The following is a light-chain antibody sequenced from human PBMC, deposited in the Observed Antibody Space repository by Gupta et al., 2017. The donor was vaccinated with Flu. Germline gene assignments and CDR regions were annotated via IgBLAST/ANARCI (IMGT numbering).Light chain of an antibody. V-gene: IGKV1-5*03. CDR2: KAS. CDR3: QQENNYPLA. CDR1: QTINNW. Sequence: DIHLTQSPSTLSASVGDRVTITCRASQTINNWLAWYQQKPGKVPKLLINKASRVQSGVPSRFSGSGSGTEFTLTISSRQPDDFATYYCQQENNYPLAFGQGTRMDIK. J-gene: IGKJ5*01.